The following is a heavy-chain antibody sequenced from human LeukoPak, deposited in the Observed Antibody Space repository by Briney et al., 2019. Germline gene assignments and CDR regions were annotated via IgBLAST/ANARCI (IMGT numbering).Heavy chain of an antibody. CDR1: GGSISSSSYY. CDR2: IYYSGST. D-gene: IGHD1-26*01. J-gene: IGHJ4*02. V-gene: IGHV4-39*01. CDR3: ARHDSGSYFHFDY. Sequence: SETLSLTCTVSGGSISSSSYYWGWIRQPPGKGLEWIGSIYYSGSTYYNPSLKSRVTISVDTSKNQFSLKLTSVTAADTAMYYCARHDSGSYFHFDYWGQGTLVTVSS.